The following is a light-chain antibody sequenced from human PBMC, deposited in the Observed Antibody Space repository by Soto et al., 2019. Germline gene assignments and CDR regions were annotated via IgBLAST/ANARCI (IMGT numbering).Light chain of an antibody. CDR1: QTIGSW. Sequence: DIQMTQSPSTLSASVGDRVTISCRASQTIGSWLAWYQQKPGKAPKLLIYDASRLGSGVPSRFSGSGSGTEFTLTISSLQPDDFASYYCQQYITYSWTFGQGTKVDIK. J-gene: IGKJ1*01. V-gene: IGKV1-5*01. CDR3: QQYITYSWT. CDR2: DAS.